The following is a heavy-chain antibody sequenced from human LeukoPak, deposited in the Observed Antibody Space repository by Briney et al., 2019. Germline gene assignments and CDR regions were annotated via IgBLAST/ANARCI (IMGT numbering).Heavy chain of an antibody. Sequence: SVTVSCKASGYTFTSYGISWVRQAPGQGLEWMGGIIPIFGTANYAQKFQGRVTITTDESTSTASMELSSLRSEDTAVYYCARATSGPWGYFDYWGQGTLVTVSS. D-gene: IGHD3-16*01. CDR2: IIPIFGTA. V-gene: IGHV1-69*05. CDR3: ARATSGPWGYFDY. J-gene: IGHJ4*02. CDR1: GYTFTSYG.